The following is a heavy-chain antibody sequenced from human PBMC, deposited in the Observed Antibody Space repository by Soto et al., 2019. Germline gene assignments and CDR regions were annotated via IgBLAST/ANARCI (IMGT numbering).Heavy chain of an antibody. CDR2: INPSGGSA. CDR3: ARVSCSSTSCSRYDY. CDR1: GYTFTSYY. D-gene: IGHD2-2*01. Sequence: QVQLVQSGAEVKKPGASVKVSCKASGYTFTSYYMHWVRQAPGQGLEWMGIINPSGGSASYAQKFQGRVTMTRDTSTSTVYMELSSLRSEDTAVYYCARVSCSSTSCSRYDYWGQGTLVTVSS. V-gene: IGHV1-46*01. J-gene: IGHJ4*02.